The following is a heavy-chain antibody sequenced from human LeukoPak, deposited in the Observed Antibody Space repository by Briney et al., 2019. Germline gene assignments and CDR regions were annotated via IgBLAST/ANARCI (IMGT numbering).Heavy chain of an antibody. V-gene: IGHV1-69*10. CDR3: ASGIMFGTTGTTHPKKYYYYGMDV. CDR1: GGTFSSYA. J-gene: IGHJ6*04. Sequence: SVKVSCKASGGTFSSYAISWVLQAPGQGLEWMGGIIPIFGIANYAQKFQGRVTITADKSTSTAYMELSSLRSEDTAVYYCASGIMFGTTGTTHPKKYYYYGMDVWGKGTTVTVSS. CDR2: IIPIFGIA. D-gene: IGHD1-1*01.